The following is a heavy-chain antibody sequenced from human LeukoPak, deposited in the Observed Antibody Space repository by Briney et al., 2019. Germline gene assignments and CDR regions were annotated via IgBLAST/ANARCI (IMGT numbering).Heavy chain of an antibody. J-gene: IGHJ4*02. D-gene: IGHD1-26*01. Sequence: GASVKVSCKASGYTFTDYYMHWVRQAPGQGPEWMGWINSNRGATNYAQKFQGRVTMTRDTSISTVYMELSSLRSDDTAVYYCARGRDRGASTPFDYWGQGTLVTVSS. CDR2: INSNRGAT. CDR1: GYTFTDYY. CDR3: ARGRDRGASTPFDY. V-gene: IGHV1-2*02.